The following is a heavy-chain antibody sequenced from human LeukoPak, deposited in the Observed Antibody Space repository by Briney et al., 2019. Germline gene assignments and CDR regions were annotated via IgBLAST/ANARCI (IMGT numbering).Heavy chain of an antibody. V-gene: IGHV3-7*01. CDR2: INQGGSVK. CDR3: ARVGYSGWNLEY. Sequence: GGSLRLSCAASGFTFRGYWMSWVRQALRKGLEWVANINQGGSVKYYVDSVKGRFTISRDDAKNSLYVQMNSLRDEDTAVYYCARVGYSGWNLEYWGQGTLVTVSS. CDR1: GFTFRGYW. D-gene: IGHD5-12*01. J-gene: IGHJ4*02.